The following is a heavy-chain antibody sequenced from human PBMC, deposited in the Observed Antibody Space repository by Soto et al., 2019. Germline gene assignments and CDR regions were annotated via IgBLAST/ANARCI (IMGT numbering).Heavy chain of an antibody. V-gene: IGHV3-21*06. CDR1: GFTFTRYS. CDR3: ARESEDLTSSFDY. J-gene: IGHJ4*02. CDR2: ISSTTNYI. Sequence: GGSLRLSCAASGFTFTRYSMDWVRQAPGKGLEWVSSISSTTNYIYYGDSMKGRFTISRDNAKNSLYLEMNSLRAEDTAVYYCARESEDLTSSFDYWGQGTLVTVSS.